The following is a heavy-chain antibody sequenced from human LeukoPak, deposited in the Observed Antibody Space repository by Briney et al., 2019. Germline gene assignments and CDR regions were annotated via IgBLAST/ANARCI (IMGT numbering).Heavy chain of an antibody. CDR3: AKQRGEYQLLYFDY. J-gene: IGHJ4*02. CDR1: GFTFSSYS. CDR2: ISIGSNAI. D-gene: IGHD2-2*01. Sequence: QTGGSLRLSCAASGFTFSSYSLNWVRQAPGKGLEWISYISIGSNAIHYADSVRGRLTISRDNARNSLYLQMNSLRAEDTAVYYCAKQRGEYQLLYFDYWGQGTLVTVSS. V-gene: IGHV3-48*01.